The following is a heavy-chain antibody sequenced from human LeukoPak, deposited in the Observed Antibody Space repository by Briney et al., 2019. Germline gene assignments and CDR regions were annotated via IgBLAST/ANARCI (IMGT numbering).Heavy chain of an antibody. D-gene: IGHD2-2*01. Sequence: AGGSLRLSCAASGFTFSTYAMSWVRQAPGQGLEWVSSISGDGGSTYYAESVKGRFTISRDNSKNTLYLQMNSLRAEDTAVYYCAKRPDCSTTNCFRFEYWGQGTLVTVSS. CDR3: AKRPDCSTTNCFRFEY. V-gene: IGHV3-23*01. CDR2: ISGDGGST. J-gene: IGHJ4*02. CDR1: GFTFSTYA.